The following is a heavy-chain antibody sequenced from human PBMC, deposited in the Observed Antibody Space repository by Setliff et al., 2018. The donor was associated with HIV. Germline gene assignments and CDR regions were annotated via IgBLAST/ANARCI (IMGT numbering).Heavy chain of an antibody. CDR3: ATKGWNAYKAFDY. D-gene: IGHD1-1*01. V-gene: IGHV4-34*01. CDR2: ITQSGTT. Sequence: KSSETLSLTCAVYGESFSDYSWNWIRQTPEKGLEWIAEITQSGTTNYNPSLRGRVTIVVGTSKNHFSLNLRSVTAADTAFYYCATKGWNAYKAFDYWGQGTLVTVSS. CDR1: GESFSDYS. J-gene: IGHJ4*02.